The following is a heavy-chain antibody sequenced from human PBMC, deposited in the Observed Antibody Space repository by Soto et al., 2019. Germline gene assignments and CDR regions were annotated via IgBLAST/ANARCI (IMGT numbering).Heavy chain of an antibody. Sequence: SETLSLTCAVYGGSLSGYSWSWIRQPSGKGLEWIGEINHSGSTNYNPSLKSRVTISVDTSKNQFSLKLSSVTAADTAVYYCARRPSITIFGVAPYYYYGMDVWGPGTTVTVSS. V-gene: IGHV4-34*01. J-gene: IGHJ6*02. CDR2: INHSGST. D-gene: IGHD3-3*01. CDR1: GGSLSGYS. CDR3: ARRPSITIFGVAPYYYYGMDV.